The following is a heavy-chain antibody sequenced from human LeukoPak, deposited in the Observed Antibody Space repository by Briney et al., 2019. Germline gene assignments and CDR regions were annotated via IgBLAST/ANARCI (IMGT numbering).Heavy chain of an antibody. CDR2: IYTSRST. D-gene: IGHD3-3*01. Sequence: PSETLSLTCTVSGGSISSGSYYWSWIRQPAGKGLEWIGRIYTSRSTNYNPSLKSRVTISVDTSKNQFSLKLSSVTAADTAVYYCARAGDFWSGYYVDYWGQGTLVTVSS. V-gene: IGHV4-61*02. CDR1: GGSISSGSYY. J-gene: IGHJ4*02. CDR3: ARAGDFWSGYYVDY.